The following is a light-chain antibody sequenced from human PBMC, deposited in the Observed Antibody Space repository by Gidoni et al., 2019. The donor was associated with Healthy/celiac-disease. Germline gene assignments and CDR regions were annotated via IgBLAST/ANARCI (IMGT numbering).Light chain of an antibody. V-gene: IGKV1-39*01. CDR3: QQSYSTPGT. CDR2: AAS. CDR1: QSISSY. Sequence: DIQMTQPPSSLSASVGDRVTITCRASQSISSYLNWYQQKPGKAPKLLIYAASSLQSGFPSRFSGSGSGTDFTLTISSLQPEDFATYYCQQSYSTPGTFGQGTKVEIK. J-gene: IGKJ1*01.